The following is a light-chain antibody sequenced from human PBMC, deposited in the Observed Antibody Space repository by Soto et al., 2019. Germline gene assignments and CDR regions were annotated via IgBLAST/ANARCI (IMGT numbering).Light chain of an antibody. J-gene: IGKJ1*01. Sequence: ETVMTQSPATLSVSPGERATLSCWASQSVNSNLAWYQQKPGQAPRLLIYGASTRATGIPARFSGSGSGTEFTLTISSLQSEDFAVYYCQQYNNWPPWTFGQGTKVDIK. CDR3: QQYNNWPPWT. CDR1: QSVNSN. V-gene: IGKV3-15*01. CDR2: GAS.